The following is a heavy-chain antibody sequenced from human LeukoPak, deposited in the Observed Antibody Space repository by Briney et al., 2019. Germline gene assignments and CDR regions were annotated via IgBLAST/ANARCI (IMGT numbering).Heavy chain of an antibody. CDR3: AKTPGYTTVTSHDY. CDR1: GFTFNSYA. V-gene: IGHV3-23*01. D-gene: IGHD4-17*01. Sequence: QPAGSLRLSCAASGFTFNSYAMSWVRQAPGKGLEWVSAISGSGGSTYYADSMRGRFTISRDNSKNTLYLQMNSLRAEDTAVYYCAKTPGYTTVTSHDYWGQGTLVTVPS. J-gene: IGHJ4*02. CDR2: ISGSGGST.